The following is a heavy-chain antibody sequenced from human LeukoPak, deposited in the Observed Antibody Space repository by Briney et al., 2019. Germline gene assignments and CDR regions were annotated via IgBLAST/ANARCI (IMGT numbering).Heavy chain of an antibody. CDR3: ARTRYYYNSRSYGAPYYFDY. Sequence: SETLSLTCAVYGGSFSGYYWSWIRQPPGKGLEWIGEINHSGSTNYNPSLKSRVTISVDTSKNQFSLKLSSVAAADTAVYYCARTRYYYNSRSYGAPYYFDYWGQGTLVTVSS. V-gene: IGHV4-34*01. J-gene: IGHJ4*02. CDR1: GGSFSGYY. D-gene: IGHD3-10*01. CDR2: INHSGST.